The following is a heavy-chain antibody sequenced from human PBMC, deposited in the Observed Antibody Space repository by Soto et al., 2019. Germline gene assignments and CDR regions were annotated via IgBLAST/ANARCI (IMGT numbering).Heavy chain of an antibody. J-gene: IGHJ6*04. CDR2: INDSGNI. CDR3: ARGLILWFGELSRRGGYFSARDV. V-gene: IGHV4-34*01. Sequence: QVQLQPWGAGLLKPSETLSLTCAVYGGSFSGYQWSWIRQTPGKGLEWIGEINDSGNINYNPSLKTRVTIFIDTPKKQVSLKVSSVTALATAVYYCARGLILWFGELSRRGGYFSARDVWGKANAVIVPS. CDR1: GGSFSGYQ. D-gene: IGHD3-10*01.